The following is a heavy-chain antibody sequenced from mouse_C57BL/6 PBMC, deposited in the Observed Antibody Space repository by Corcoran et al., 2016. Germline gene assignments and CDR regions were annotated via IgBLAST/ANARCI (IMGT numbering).Heavy chain of an antibody. CDR1: GYTFTTDG. V-gene: IGHV9-3*01. CDR3: ARGNLYGNLFAY. CDR2: INNYSGVP. D-gene: IGHD2-1*01. J-gene: IGHJ3*01. Sequence: QIQLVQSGPELKKTGEKGKISWKASGYTFTTDGMRWVKQAPGQGLEWMGWINNYSGVPTYADDFKGRFAFSLETSASTAYLQINNLKNEDTATYFCARGNLYGNLFAYWGQAPLVIFSA.